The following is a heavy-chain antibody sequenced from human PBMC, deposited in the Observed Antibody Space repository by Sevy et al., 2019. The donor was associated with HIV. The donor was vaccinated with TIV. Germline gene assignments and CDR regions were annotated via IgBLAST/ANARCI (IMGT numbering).Heavy chain of an antibody. J-gene: IGHJ6*02. CDR2: ISSSGSTI. CDR3: ARESRYRGGCIRPNSTVGPHYGMDV. CDR1: GFTFSDYY. Sequence: GGSLRLSCAASGFTFSDYYMSWIRQAPGKGLEWVSYISSSGSTIYYADSVKGRFTISRDNAKNSLYLQMNSLRAEDTAVYYCARESRYRGGCIRPNSTVGPHYGMDVWGQGTTVTVSS. D-gene: IGHD6-19*01. V-gene: IGHV3-11*01.